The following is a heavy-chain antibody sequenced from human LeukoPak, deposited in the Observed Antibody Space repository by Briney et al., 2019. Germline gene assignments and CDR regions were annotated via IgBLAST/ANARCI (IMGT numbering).Heavy chain of an antibody. V-gene: IGHV3-74*01. CDR1: GFTFSSYW. J-gene: IGHJ4*02. Sequence: GGSLRLSCAASGFTFSSYWMHWVRHAPGKGLVWVSRINSDGSSTSYADSVKGRFTISRDNAKNTLYLQMNSLRAEDTAVYYCAREPGYCSSTSCYTGDYWGQGTLVTVSS. CDR3: AREPGYCSSTSCYTGDY. D-gene: IGHD2-2*02. CDR2: INSDGSST.